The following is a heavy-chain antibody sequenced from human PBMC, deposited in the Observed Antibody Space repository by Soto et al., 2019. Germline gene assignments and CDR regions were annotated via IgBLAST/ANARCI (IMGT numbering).Heavy chain of an antibody. J-gene: IGHJ6*02. V-gene: IGHV1-58*01. CDR1: GFTFTSSA. CDR3: AAEAPGSRDYYYGMDV. CDR2: IVVGSGNT. Sequence: QMQLVQSGPEVKKPGTSVKVSCKASGFTFTSSAVQWVRQARGQRLEWIGWIVVGSGNTNYAQKFQERVTITRDMSTSTAYMELSSLRSEDTAVYYCAAEAPGSRDYYYGMDVWGHWTTVTVSS.